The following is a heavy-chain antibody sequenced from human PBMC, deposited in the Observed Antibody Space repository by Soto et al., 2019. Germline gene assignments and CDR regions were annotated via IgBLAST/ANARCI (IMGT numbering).Heavy chain of an antibody. Sequence: ASVKVSCKASGYTFTSYGISWVRQAPGQGLEWMGWINPNSGNTNYAQKFQGRVTMTRNTSISTAYMELSSLRSEDTAVYYCARRDIVLTDPWGQGTLVTVSS. CDR2: INPNSGNT. D-gene: IGHD2-8*01. J-gene: IGHJ5*02. CDR1: GYTFTSYG. CDR3: ARRDIVLTDP. V-gene: IGHV1-8*02.